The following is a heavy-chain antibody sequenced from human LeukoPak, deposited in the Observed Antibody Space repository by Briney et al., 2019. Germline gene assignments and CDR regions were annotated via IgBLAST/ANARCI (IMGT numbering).Heavy chain of an antibody. CDR1: GFTFSSYS. CDR3: ARDSSSWFPKDY. D-gene: IGHD6-13*01. Sequence: GGSLRLSCAASGFTFSSYSMNWVRQAPGKGLEWVSSISSSSSYIYYADSVKGRFTISRDNAKNSLYLQMNSLRAEDTAVYYCARDSSSWFPKDYRGQGTLVTVSS. J-gene: IGHJ4*02. CDR2: ISSSSSYI. V-gene: IGHV3-21*01.